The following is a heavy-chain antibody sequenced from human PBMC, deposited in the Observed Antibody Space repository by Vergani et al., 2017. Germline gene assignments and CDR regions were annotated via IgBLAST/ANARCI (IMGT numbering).Heavy chain of an antibody. Sequence: EVELVDSGGKVVRPGGSLRLSCVASGFRFDQFGMMWVRQSPGKGPEWVSGISFNGLTVGYSESVEGRFTISRENSKKSLFLQMSNVRSEDTASYHCARGGLYSFYYFMNVWGNGTTVKVSS. D-gene: IGHD2/OR15-2a*01. CDR1: GFRFDQFG. J-gene: IGHJ6*03. V-gene: IGHV3-20*01. CDR3: ARGGLYSFYYFMNV. CDR2: ISFNGLTV.